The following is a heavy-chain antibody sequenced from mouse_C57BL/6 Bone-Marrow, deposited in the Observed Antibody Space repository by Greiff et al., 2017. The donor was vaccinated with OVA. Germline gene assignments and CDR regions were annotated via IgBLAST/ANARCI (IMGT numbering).Heavy chain of an antibody. CDR1: GFTFSSYA. CDR3: ARDPVGYYPAWFAY. J-gene: IGHJ3*01. D-gene: IGHD2-3*01. V-gene: IGHV5-4*01. Sequence: EVQVVESGGGLVKPGGSLKLSCAASGFTFSSYAMSWVRQTPEKRLEWVATISDGGSYTYYPDNVKGRFTISRDNAKNNLYLQMSHLKSEDTAMYYCARDPVGYYPAWFAYWGQGTLVTVSA. CDR2: ISDGGSYT.